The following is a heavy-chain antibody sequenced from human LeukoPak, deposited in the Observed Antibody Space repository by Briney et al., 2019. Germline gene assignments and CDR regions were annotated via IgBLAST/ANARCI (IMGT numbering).Heavy chain of an antibody. V-gene: IGHV4-38-2*02. CDR1: GYSISSGYY. J-gene: IGHJ4*02. CDR2: IYHTGST. CDR3: ARDNGGDDPPTLDY. Sequence: SETLSLTCAVSGYSISSGYYWGWIRQPPGKGLEWIGSIYHTGSTYYNPSLKSRLTISVDTSKNEFSLKLSSVTAADTAVYYCARDNGGDDPPTLDYWGQGTLVTVSS. D-gene: IGHD2-8*01.